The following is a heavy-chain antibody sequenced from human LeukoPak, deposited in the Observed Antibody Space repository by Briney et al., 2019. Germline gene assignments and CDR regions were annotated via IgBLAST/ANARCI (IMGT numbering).Heavy chain of an antibody. CDR1: GGSISSYY. V-gene: IGHV4-59*01. CDR2: IYYSGST. D-gene: IGHD6-13*01. CDR3: ARCRRYSSSWYRGPEHRDAFDI. Sequence: SETLSLTCTVSGGSISSYYWSWIRQPPGKGLEWIGYIYYSGSTNYNPSLKSRVTISVDTSKNQFSLKLSSVTAADTAVYYCARCRRYSSSWYRGPEHRDAFDIWGQGTMVTVSS. J-gene: IGHJ3*02.